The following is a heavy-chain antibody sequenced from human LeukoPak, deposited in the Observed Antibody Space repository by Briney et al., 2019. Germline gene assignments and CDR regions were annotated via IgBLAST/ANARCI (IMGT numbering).Heavy chain of an antibody. D-gene: IGHD3-16*01. V-gene: IGHV3-23*01. J-gene: IGHJ1*01. Sequence: SGGSLRLSCAASGFTFSSHGMNWVRQAPGKGLEWVSGISPSGGITYYTDSVKGRFTISRDNSKNTVSLQMNSLRGDDTAVYYCAKGDAWGRYKDWGQGTLVTVSS. CDR1: GFTFSSHG. CDR2: ISPSGGIT. CDR3: AKGDAWGRYKD.